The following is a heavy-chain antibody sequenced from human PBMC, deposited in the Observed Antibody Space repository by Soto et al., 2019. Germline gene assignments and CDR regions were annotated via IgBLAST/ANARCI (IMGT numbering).Heavy chain of an antibody. D-gene: IGHD2-2*02. CDR2: MSPNSGNT. CDR1: GYTFTSYD. J-gene: IGHJ5*02. CDR3: ARGSGHQRLLYSRGKNWFDP. Sequence: GASVKVSCKASGYTFTSYDINWVRQATGQGLEWMGWMSPNSGNTGYAQKFQGRVTMTRNTSISTAYMELSSLRSEDTAVYYCARGSGHQRLLYSRGKNWFDPWGQGTLVTVSS. V-gene: IGHV1-8*01.